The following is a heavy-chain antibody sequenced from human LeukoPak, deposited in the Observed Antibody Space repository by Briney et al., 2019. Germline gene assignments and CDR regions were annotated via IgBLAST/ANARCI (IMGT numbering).Heavy chain of an antibody. V-gene: IGHV4-34*01. CDR1: GGSFSGYY. Sequence: PSETLSLTCAVYGGSFSGYYWSWIRQPPGKGLEWIGEINHSGSTNYNPSLKSRVTISVDTSKNQFSLKLSSVTAADTAVYYCARGGRLPIYWGQGTLVTVSS. CDR2: INHSGST. J-gene: IGHJ4*02. CDR3: ARGGRLPIY. D-gene: IGHD6-25*01.